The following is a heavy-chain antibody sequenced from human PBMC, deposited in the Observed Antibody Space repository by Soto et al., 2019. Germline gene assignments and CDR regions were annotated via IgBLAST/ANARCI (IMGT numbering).Heavy chain of an antibody. J-gene: IGHJ5*02. CDR2: IRPYNGET. CDR1: GYPFATYG. V-gene: IGHV1-18*01. CDR3: ARDPHEFWSAFFFDP. Sequence: QVQLVQSGVEVKKPGASVKVSCKASGYPFATYGINWVRRAPGQRLEWMGWIRPYNGETNYAQNFQDRVTMPTATSTNTAYMELKSLRSDDTAVYYCARDPHEFWSAFFFDPWGQGTLVTVSS. D-gene: IGHD3-3*01.